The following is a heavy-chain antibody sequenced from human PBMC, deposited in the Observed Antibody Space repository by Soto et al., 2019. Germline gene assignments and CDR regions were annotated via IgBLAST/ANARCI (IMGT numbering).Heavy chain of an antibody. J-gene: IGHJ1*01. CDR1: GYTFTSYG. D-gene: IGHD5-18*01. CDR3: ARAPRYSAMGPEYFQH. CDR2: ISAYNGNT. V-gene: IGHV1-18*01. Sequence: QVQLVQSGAEVKKPGASVKVSCKASGYTFTSYGISWVRQAPGQGLGGMGWISAYNGNTNYAQKLQGRVTMTKDTSTITAYMELRSLRSDDTAVYYCARAPRYSAMGPEYFQHWGQGTLVTVSS.